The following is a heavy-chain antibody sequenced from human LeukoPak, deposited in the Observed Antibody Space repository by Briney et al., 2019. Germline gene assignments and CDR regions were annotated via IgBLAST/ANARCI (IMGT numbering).Heavy chain of an antibody. V-gene: IGHV4-39*01. CDR2: IYYSGST. CDR3: ASHARVHWFDP. Sequence: PSETLSLTCTVSGGAISSSSYYWGWIRHPPGEGLEWGGSIYYSGSTSSNPSPTSRVRISVDTSKNKFSLTLSSVTAADTAVYYCASHARVHWFDPWGQGTLVTVSS. J-gene: IGHJ5*02. CDR1: GGAISSSSYY.